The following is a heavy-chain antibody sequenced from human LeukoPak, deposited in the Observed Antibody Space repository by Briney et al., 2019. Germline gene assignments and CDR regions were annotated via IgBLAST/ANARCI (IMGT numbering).Heavy chain of an antibody. CDR3: EGTYYYDSSDDY. CDR1: GFTFRSYA. CDR2: ISGSGTRT. D-gene: IGHD3-22*01. V-gene: IGHV3-23*01. Sequence: GGSLRLSCAASGFTFRSYAMRWVRQAPGKGLEWVLAISGSGTRTYYADSVKGRFTISRDNSKNTLYLQMNSLRAEDTAVYYCEGTYYYDSSDDYWGQGTLVTVSS. J-gene: IGHJ4*02.